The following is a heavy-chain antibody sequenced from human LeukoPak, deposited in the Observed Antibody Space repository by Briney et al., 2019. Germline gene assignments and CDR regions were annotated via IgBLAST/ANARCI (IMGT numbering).Heavy chain of an antibody. CDR2: ISYDGSNK. CDR3: ARDRINYDILTGYWYFDL. D-gene: IGHD3-9*01. CDR1: GFTFSSYA. Sequence: GGSLRLSCAASGFTFSSYAMHWVRQASGKGLEWVAVISYDGSNKYYADSVKGRFTISRDNSKNTLYLQMNSLRAEDTAVYYCARDRINYDILTGYWYFDLWGRGTLVTVSS. V-gene: IGHV3-30-3*01. J-gene: IGHJ2*01.